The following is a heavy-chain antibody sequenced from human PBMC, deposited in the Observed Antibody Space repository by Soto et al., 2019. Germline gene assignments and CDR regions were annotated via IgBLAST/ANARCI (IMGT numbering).Heavy chain of an antibody. CDR1: GFTFSSYG. J-gene: IGHJ4*02. Sequence: QVQLVESGGGVVQPGRSLRLSCAASGFTFSSYGMHWVRQAPGKGLEWVAVISYDGSNKYYADSVKGRFTISRDNSKNTLYLQMNSLRAEDTAVYYCAKISVSRGWTADYWGQGTLVTVSS. CDR3: AKISVSRGWTADY. D-gene: IGHD6-19*01. CDR2: ISYDGSNK. V-gene: IGHV3-30*18.